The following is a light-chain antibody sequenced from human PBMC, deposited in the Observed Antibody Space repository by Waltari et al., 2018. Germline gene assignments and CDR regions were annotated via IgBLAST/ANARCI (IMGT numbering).Light chain of an antibody. V-gene: IGLV2-14*03. CDR1: SSDVGDYNY. CDR3: SSYTSSSTVV. J-gene: IGLJ2*01. Sequence: QSALTQPASVSGSPGQSITISCTGTSSDVGDYNYVSWYQQHPGKAPKLMIYDVYNRPSGVSNRVSGSKSGNTASLTISGLQAEDEGDYYCSSYTSSSTVVFGGGTKLTVL. CDR2: DVY.